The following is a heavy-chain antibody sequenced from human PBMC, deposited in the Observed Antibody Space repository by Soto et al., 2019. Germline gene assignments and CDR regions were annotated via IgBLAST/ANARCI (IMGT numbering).Heavy chain of an antibody. Sequence: EVQLVESGGGLVKPGGSLRLSCAASGFTFSSYSMNWVRQAPGKGLEWVSSISSSSSYIYYADSVKGRFTISRDNAKNSLYLQMNSLRAEDTAVYYCAREPRDGYNIDYWGQGTLVTVSS. CDR3: AREPRDGYNIDY. V-gene: IGHV3-21*01. CDR2: ISSSSSYI. D-gene: IGHD5-12*01. J-gene: IGHJ4*02. CDR1: GFTFSSYS.